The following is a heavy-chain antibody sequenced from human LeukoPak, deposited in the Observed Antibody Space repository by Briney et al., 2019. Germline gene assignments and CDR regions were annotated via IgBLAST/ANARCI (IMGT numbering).Heavy chain of an antibody. J-gene: IGHJ4*02. V-gene: IGHV4-61*05. CDR1: GGSITTNNYY. CDR3: ARANYCSSTSCYDKLFDY. D-gene: IGHD2-2*01. CDR2: IYYSGST. Sequence: PSETLSLTCTVSGGSITTNNYYWGWIRQPPGKGLEWIGYIYYSGSTNYNPSLKSRVTISVDTSKNQFSLKLSSVTAADTAVYYCARANYCSSTSCYDKLFDYWGQGTLVTVSS.